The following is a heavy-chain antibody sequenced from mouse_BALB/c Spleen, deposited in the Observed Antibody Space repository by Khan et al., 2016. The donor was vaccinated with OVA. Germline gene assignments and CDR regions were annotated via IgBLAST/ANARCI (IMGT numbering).Heavy chain of an antibody. V-gene: IGHV5-9-3*01. J-gene: IGHJ4*01. CDR3: ARSLVDYHAMDY. CDR1: EFTFSGFA. Sequence: EVELVESGGGLVKPGGSLELSCSASEFTFSGFAMSWVRQTPEKRLECVATISTGGHYTFYPDSVKGRFTISRDNAKNTLYLQMSSLRSEDTAMYYCARSLVDYHAMDYWGQGTSVTVSS. D-gene: IGHD2-2*01. CDR2: ISTGGHYT.